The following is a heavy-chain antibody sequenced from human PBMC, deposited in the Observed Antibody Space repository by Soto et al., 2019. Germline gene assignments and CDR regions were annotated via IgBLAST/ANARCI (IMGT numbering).Heavy chain of an antibody. V-gene: IGHV4-30-4*01. Sequence: TLSLTYTVSGTSISSTDYYWSFIRQPPGKGLEWIGYIYYSGSTYYNPSLKSRVTISVDTSKNQFSLKLSSVTAADTAVYYCAREGYYDSSAFDYWGQGTLVTVSS. D-gene: IGHD3-22*01. CDR3: AREGYYDSSAFDY. CDR2: IYYSGST. CDR1: GTSISSTDYY. J-gene: IGHJ4*02.